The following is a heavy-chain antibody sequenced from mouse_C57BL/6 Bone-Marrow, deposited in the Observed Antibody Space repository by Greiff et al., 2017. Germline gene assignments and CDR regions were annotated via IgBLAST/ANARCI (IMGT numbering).Heavy chain of an antibody. V-gene: IGHV1-58*01. D-gene: IGHD1-1*01. Sequence: EVQRVESGAELVRPGSSVKMSCKTSGYTFTSYGINWVKQRPGQGLEWIGYIYIGNGYTEYNAKFKGKATLTSDTSSSTAYMQLSSLTSEDSAIYFCASMGILRSFAYWGQGTLVTVSA. CDR1: GYTFTSYG. CDR2: IYIGNGYT. J-gene: IGHJ3*01. CDR3: ASMGILRSFAY.